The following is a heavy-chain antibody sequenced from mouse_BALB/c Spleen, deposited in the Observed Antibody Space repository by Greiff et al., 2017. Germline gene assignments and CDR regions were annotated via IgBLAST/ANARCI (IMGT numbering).Heavy chain of an antibody. D-gene: IGHD1-1*01. CDR3: ARDISYYYGSSSWFAY. J-gene: IGHJ3*01. Sequence: EVQLVESGGGLVKPGGSLKLSCAASGFTFSSYTMSWVRQTPEKRLEWVATISSGGSYTYYPDSVKGRFTISRDNAKNNLYLQMSSLKSEDTAMYYCARDISYYYGSSSWFAYWGQGTLVTVSA. V-gene: IGHV5-6-4*01. CDR2: ISSGGSYT. CDR1: GFTFSSYT.